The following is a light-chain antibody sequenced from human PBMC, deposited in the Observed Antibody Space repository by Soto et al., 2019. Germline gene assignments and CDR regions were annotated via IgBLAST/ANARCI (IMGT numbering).Light chain of an antibody. CDR2: SDN. CDR3: ATRDERLSGRV. Sequence: QSVLTQPPSASGTPGQWVTISCSGSSYNVGTNHVNWYQQLPGTAPKLLIYSDNQRHSGVPDRFSGSKSGTSASLAISGLQSEDEAEYYCATRDERLSGRVFGGGTKLTVL. V-gene: IGLV1-44*01. CDR1: SYNVGTNH. J-gene: IGLJ3*02.